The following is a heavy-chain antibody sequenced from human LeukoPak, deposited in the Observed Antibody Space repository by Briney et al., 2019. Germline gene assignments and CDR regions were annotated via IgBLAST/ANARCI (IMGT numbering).Heavy chain of an antibody. CDR3: ARHARNSWHSDY. D-gene: IGHD6-13*01. CDR2: VSYSGSS. V-gene: IGHV4-59*08. J-gene: IGHJ4*02. Sequence: SETLSLTCTVSGGSISGHFWSWMRQPPGKAPEWIGYVSYSGSSSYNPSLKGRVTISVDTSMNQFSLKLFSVTAADTAVYYCARHARNSWHSDYWGQGAVVTVSS. CDR1: GGSISGHF.